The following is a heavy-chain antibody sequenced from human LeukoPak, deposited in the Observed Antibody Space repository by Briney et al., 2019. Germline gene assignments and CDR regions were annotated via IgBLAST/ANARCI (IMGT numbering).Heavy chain of an antibody. CDR2: ISYDGSNK. D-gene: IGHD5-24*01. Sequence: PGRSLRLSCAASGFTFSSYAMQWVRRAPGRGLEWVAVISYDGSNKYYADSVKGRFTISRDNSKNTLYLQMNSLRAEDTAVYYCARDEGMATITPGVFDYWGQGTLVTVSS. CDR3: ARDEGMATITPGVFDY. J-gene: IGHJ4*02. V-gene: IGHV3-30*01. CDR1: GFTFSSYA.